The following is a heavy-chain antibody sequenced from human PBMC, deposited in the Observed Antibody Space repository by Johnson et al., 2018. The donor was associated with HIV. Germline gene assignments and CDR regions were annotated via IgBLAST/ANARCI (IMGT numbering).Heavy chain of an antibody. CDR3: ARDWAAVGRVGGMDAFDI. CDR1: GFTFSRYP. Sequence: VQLVESGGGVVQPGRSLRLSCAASGFTFSRYPMHWIRQAPGEGLEWVSYISTSDGTIYSADTVKGRFTISRDNAKNSLYLQMNSLRAEDTALYYCARDWAAVGRVGGMDAFDIWGQGTMVTVSS. CDR2: ISTSDGTI. V-gene: IGHV3-48*04. D-gene: IGHD6-13*01. J-gene: IGHJ3*02.